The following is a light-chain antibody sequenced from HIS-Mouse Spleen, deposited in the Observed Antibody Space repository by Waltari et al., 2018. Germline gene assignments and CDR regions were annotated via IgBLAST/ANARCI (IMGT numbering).Light chain of an antibody. CDR1: RCSIASNY. CDR2: EDN. Sequence: NFMLTQPHSVSESPGKTVTISCTGSRCSIASNYVQWYQQRPGSAPTTVIYEDNQRPSGVPDRFSGSIDSSSNSASLTISGLKTEDEADYYCQSYDSSNWVFGGGTKLTVL. J-gene: IGLJ3*02. V-gene: IGLV6-57*02. CDR3: QSYDSSNWV.